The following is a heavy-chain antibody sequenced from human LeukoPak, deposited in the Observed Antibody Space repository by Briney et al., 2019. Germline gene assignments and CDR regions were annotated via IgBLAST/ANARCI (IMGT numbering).Heavy chain of an antibody. CDR2: TYYRSKWNN. CDR1: GDSVSTSSVA. V-gene: IGHV6-1*01. J-gene: IGHJ3*01. D-gene: IGHD1-1*01. Sequence: SQTLSLTCAISGDSVSTSSVAWNWIRQSPSRSLEWLGRTYYRSKWNNDYVVSVKSRIIINPDTSKNQFSLQLNSVTPEDTAVYYCARYNWNGGRAFDVWGQGTMVTVSS. CDR3: ARYNWNGGRAFDV.